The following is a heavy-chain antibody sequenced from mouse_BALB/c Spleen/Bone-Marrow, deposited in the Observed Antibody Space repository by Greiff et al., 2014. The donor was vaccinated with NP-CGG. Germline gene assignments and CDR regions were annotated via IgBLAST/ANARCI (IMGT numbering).Heavy chain of an antibody. CDR2: ISSGSSTI. CDR3: ARGVNYAWFAY. D-gene: IGHD2-1*01. J-gene: IGHJ3*01. CDR1: GFTFSSFG. V-gene: IGHV5-17*02. Sequence: DVMLVESGGGLVQPGGSRKLSCAASGFTFSSFGMHWVRQAPEKGLEWVAYISSGSSTIHYADTVKGRFTISRDNPKNTLFLQMTSLRSEDTAMYYCARGVNYAWFAYWGQGTLVTVSA.